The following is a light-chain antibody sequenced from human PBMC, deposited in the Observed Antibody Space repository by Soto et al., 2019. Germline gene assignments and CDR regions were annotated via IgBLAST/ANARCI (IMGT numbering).Light chain of an antibody. J-gene: IGKJ5*01. Sequence: EIGLTQSPGTLSLSPGERATLSCRASQSVSSSYLAWYQQKPGQAPRLLIYGASSRATGIPDRFSGSGSGTDFTLTISRLEPEDFAVYYCKQYGSSPPITFGQGTRLAIK. CDR1: QSVSSSY. V-gene: IGKV3-20*01. CDR3: KQYGSSPPIT. CDR2: GAS.